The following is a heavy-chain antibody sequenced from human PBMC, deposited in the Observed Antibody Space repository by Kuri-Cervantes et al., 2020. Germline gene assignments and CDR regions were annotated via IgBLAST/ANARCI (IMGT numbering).Heavy chain of an antibody. CDR3: ARLDCGGDCYFLRRYFDL. D-gene: IGHD2-21*02. V-gene: IGHV4-34*01. CDR1: GFTFSSYS. Sequence: GSLRLSCAASGFTFSSYSMNWVRQSPGKGLEWIGEINHSGSTNYKLSLKSRVTISVDTSMNQFSLKLSSVTAADTAVFYCARLDCGGDCYFLRRYFDLWGRGTLVTVSS. CDR2: INHSGST. J-gene: IGHJ2*01.